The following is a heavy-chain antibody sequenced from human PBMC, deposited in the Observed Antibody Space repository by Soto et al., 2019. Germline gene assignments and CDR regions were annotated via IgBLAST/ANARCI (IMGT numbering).Heavy chain of an antibody. CDR1: GGSISSYY. CDR2: IYYSGST. Sequence: PSETLSLTCTVSGGSISSYYWSWIRQPPGKGLEWIGYIYYSGSTNYNPSLKSRVTISVDTSKNQFSLKLSSVTAADTAVYYCAASPIYSNRPNWFDPWGQGTLVTVSS. J-gene: IGHJ5*02. V-gene: IGHV4-59*08. CDR3: AASPIYSNRPNWFDP. D-gene: IGHD6-13*01.